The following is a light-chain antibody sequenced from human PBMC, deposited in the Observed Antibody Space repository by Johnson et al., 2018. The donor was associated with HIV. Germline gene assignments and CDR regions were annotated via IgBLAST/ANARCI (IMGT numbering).Light chain of an antibody. Sequence: QSVLTQSPSVSAAPGQKVTISCSGSSSNIGNNYVSWYQQLPGTAPKLLIYENNKRPSGVPDRFSGSKSGTSATLGITGLQTGDEADYYCGTWDTSLSTGGAFGTGTKVTVL. CDR1: SSNIGNNY. V-gene: IGLV1-51*01. CDR2: ENN. J-gene: IGLJ1*01. CDR3: GTWDTSLSTGGA.